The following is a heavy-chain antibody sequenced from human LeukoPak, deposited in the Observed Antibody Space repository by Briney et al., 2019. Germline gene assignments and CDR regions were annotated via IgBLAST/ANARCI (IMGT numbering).Heavy chain of an antibody. CDR3: AKDGLRAYYYDSSGYYFDY. Sequence: GGSLRLSCAASGFTFDDYAMHWVRQAPGKGLEWVSGISCNSGSIGYADSVKGRFTISRDNAKNSLYLQMNSLRAEDTALYYCAKDGLRAYYYDSSGYYFDYWGQGTLVTVSS. J-gene: IGHJ4*02. CDR1: GFTFDDYA. V-gene: IGHV3-9*01. D-gene: IGHD3-22*01. CDR2: ISCNSGSI.